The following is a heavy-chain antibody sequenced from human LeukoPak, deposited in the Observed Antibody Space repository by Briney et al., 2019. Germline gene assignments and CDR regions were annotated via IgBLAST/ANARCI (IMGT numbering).Heavy chain of an antibody. J-gene: IGHJ6*04. CDR3: AGIPVFGVVLHQEPV. D-gene: IGHD3-3*01. Sequence: ASVKVSCKASGATFSDYALNWVRQAPGQGLEWMGVFIPILGTANSTQKFQDRVTITADMYTNTAYMELSSLRSEDTAVYFCAGIPVFGVVLHQEPVWGKGTTVTVSS. V-gene: IGHV1-69*10. CDR2: FIPILGTA. CDR1: GATFSDYA.